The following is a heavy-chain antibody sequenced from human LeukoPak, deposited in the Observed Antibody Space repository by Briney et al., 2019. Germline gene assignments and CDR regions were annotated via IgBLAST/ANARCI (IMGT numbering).Heavy chain of an antibody. J-gene: IGHJ4*02. Sequence: SETLSLTCAVSGGSISSGGYSWSWIRQPPGKGLEWIGYIYHSGSTYYNPSLKSRVTISVDRSKNQSSLKLSSVTAADTAVYYCARGVYCSSTSCYEGNFDYWGQGTLVTVSS. V-gene: IGHV4-30-2*01. CDR3: ARGVYCSSTSCYEGNFDY. CDR2: IYHSGST. CDR1: GGSISSGGYS. D-gene: IGHD2-2*01.